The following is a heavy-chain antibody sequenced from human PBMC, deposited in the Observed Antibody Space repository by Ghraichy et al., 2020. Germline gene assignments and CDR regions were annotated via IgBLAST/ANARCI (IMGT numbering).Heavy chain of an antibody. Sequence: GGSLRLSCAASGFTFSSYAMSWVRQAPGKGLEWVSAISGSGGSTYYADSVKGRFTISRDNSKNTLYLQMNSLRAEDTAVYYCAKDTAPAAIWTRRPNWYFDLWGRGTLVTVSS. CDR3: AKDTAPAAIWTRRPNWYFDL. D-gene: IGHD2-2*01. CDR2: ISGSGGST. J-gene: IGHJ2*01. CDR1: GFTFSSYA. V-gene: IGHV3-23*01.